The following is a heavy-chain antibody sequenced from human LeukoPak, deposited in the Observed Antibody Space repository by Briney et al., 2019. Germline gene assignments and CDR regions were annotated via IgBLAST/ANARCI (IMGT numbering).Heavy chain of an antibody. CDR2: INHSGST. V-gene: IGHV4-34*01. D-gene: IGHD2-2*01. J-gene: IGHJ5*02. CDR1: GGSFSGYY. Sequence: SETLSLTCAVYGGSFSGYYWSWIRQPPGKGLEWIGEINHSGSTNYNPSLKSRVTISVDTSKNQFSLKLSSVTAADTAVYYCASLGYCSSTSCYPPFDPWGQGTLVTVSP. CDR3: ASLGYCSSTSCYPPFDP.